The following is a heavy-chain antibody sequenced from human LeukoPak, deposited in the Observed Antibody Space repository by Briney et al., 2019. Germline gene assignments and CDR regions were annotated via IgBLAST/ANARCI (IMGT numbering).Heavy chain of an antibody. CDR3: ARVQFVLRYFDWIDY. CDR1: GGSFSGYY. D-gene: IGHD3-9*01. CDR2: INHSGST. V-gene: IGHV4-34*01. J-gene: IGHJ4*02. Sequence: SETLSLTCAVYGGSFSGYYWSWIRQPPGKGLEWIGEINHSGSTNYNPSFKSRVTISVDTSKNQFSLKLSSVTAADTAVYYCARVQFVLRYFDWIDYWGQGTLVTVSS.